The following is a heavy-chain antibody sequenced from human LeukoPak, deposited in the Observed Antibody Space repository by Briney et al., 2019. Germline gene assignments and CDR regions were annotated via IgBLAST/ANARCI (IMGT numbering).Heavy chain of an antibody. D-gene: IGHD3-16*01. J-gene: IGHJ4*02. CDR3: ARFYDYVWGTSPPYFDY. CDR2: IYYSGST. CDR1: GGSISSYY. V-gene: IGHV4-59*08. Sequence: SETLSLTCTVSGGSISSYYWSWIRQPPGKGLEWIGYIYYSGSTNYNPSLKSRVTISVDTSKNQFSLKLSSVTAADTAVYYCARFYDYVWGTSPPYFDYWGQGILVTVSS.